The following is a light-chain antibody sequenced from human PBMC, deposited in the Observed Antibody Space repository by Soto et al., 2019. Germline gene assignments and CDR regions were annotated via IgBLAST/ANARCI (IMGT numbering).Light chain of an antibody. CDR2: EDN. CDR3: QYYDNSNVV. J-gene: IGLJ2*01. V-gene: IGLV6-57*03. CDR1: GGSIATNF. Sequence: NFMLTQPHSVSESPGKTVTISCTRSGGSIATNFVQWYQQRPGSAPTTVIYEDNQRSSGVPDRFSGSLDASSNSASLTISGMRTEDEADYYCQYYDNSNVVFGGGTKLTVL.